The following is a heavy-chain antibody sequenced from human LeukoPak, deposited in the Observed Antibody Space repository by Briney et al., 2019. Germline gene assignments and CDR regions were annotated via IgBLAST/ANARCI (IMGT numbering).Heavy chain of an antibody. CDR3: VRDMGRESIFDY. V-gene: IGHV3-7*01. J-gene: IGHJ4*02. CDR2: IRRDGSET. CDR1: GFTFINYW. Sequence: GGSLRLSCAASGFTFINYWMTWVRGAPGKGLEGVANIRRDGSETHYVDSVMGRFTISRDNAKNSLYLQMNSLRAEDTAVYYCVRDMGRESIFDYWGQGTLVTVSS.